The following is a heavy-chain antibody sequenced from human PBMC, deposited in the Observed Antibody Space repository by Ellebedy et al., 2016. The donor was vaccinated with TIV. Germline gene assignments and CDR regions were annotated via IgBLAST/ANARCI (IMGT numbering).Heavy chain of an antibody. J-gene: IGHJ4*02. V-gene: IGHV3-23*01. CDR3: AKTASKGRGWRTPIDY. CDR1: GFTFSSYA. Sequence: GESLKISCVASGFTFSSYAMSWVRQAPGKGLDWVSAISGTGSSTTHYADSVKGRFTISRDNSKNTLYLQMNSLRAEDTAVYYCAKTASKGRGWRTPIDYWGQGTLVTVSS. D-gene: IGHD6-19*01. CDR2: ISGTGSSTT.